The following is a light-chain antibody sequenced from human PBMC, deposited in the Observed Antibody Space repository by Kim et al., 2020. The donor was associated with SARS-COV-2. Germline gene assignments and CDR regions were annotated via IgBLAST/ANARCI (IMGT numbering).Light chain of an antibody. CDR2: SNN. V-gene: IGLV1-47*02. Sequence: GQRVTNSCTGSDANRGSKCVYWYQQLPGTSTKLLIYSNNQRPSGVPDRFSGAKAGTSASLASSELRSEDGADYYCAAWDDSLGGYVFGTGTKVTVL. CDR3: AAWDDSLGGYV. J-gene: IGLJ1*01. CDR1: DANRGSKC.